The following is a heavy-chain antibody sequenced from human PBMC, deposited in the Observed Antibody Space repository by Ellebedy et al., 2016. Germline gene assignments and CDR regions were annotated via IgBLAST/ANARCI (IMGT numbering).Heavy chain of an antibody. D-gene: IGHD3-22*01. V-gene: IGHV4-39*01. CDR2: IYYSGST. CDR3: ALSTMIVVVPFDY. Sequence: GSLRLSCTVSGGSISSSSDYWGWLRQPPGKGLEWIGSIYYSGSTYYNPSLKSRVTISVDTSKNQFSLKLSSVTAADTAVYYCALSTMIVVVPFDYWGQGILVTVSS. CDR1: GGSISSSSDY. J-gene: IGHJ4*02.